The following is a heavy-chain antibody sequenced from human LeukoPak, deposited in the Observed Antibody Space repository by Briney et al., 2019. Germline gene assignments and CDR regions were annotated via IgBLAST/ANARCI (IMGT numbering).Heavy chain of an antibody. CDR3: ARSGIRVVGATNFDY. J-gene: IGHJ4*02. CDR1: GYTFTGYY. V-gene: IGHV1-2*06. Sequence: ASVKVSCKASGYTFTGYYMHWVRQAPGQGLEWMGRINPNSGGTNYAQKFQGRVTMTRDTSISTAYMELSRLRSDDTAVHYCARSGIRVVGATNFDYWGQGTLVTVSS. D-gene: IGHD1-26*01. CDR2: INPNSGGT.